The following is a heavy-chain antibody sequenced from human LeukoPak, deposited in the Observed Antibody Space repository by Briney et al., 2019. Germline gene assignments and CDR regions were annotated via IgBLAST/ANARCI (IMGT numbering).Heavy chain of an antibody. CDR3: TRERGLLWFGELLFDAFDI. V-gene: IGHV3-49*04. D-gene: IGHD3-10*01. J-gene: IGHJ3*02. Sequence: PGGSLRLSCTASGFTFGDYAMSWVRQAPGKGLEWVGFIRSKAYGGTTEYAASVKGRFTISRDDSKSIAYLQMNSLKTEDTAVYYCTRERGLLWFGELLFDAFDIWGQGTMVTVSS. CDR2: IRSKAYGGTT. CDR1: GFTFGDYA.